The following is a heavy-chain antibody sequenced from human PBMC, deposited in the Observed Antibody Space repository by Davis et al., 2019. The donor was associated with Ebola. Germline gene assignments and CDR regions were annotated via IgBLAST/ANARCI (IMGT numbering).Heavy chain of an antibody. CDR2: MNPNSGNT. D-gene: IGHD6-13*01. J-gene: IGHJ4*02. Sequence: AASVKVSCKASGYTFTSYDVNWVRQAPGQGLEWMGWMNPNSGNTGYARKFQGRVTMTRDTSISTAYMELSSLRSEDAAVYYCAIKTRQQDYWGQGTLVTVSS. CDR1: GYTFTSYD. CDR3: AIKTRQQDY. V-gene: IGHV1-8*01.